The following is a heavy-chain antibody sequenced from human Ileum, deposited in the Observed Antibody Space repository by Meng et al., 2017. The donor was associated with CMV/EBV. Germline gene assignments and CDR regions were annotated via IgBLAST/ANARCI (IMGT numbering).Heavy chain of an antibody. CDR3: AREIPSSSWYYLDY. J-gene: IGHJ4*02. CDR2: IYYSGST. V-gene: IGHV4-30-4*08. CDR1: GGSISRCDYY. D-gene: IGHD6-13*01. Sequence: VQLQASGPGLVKPSPTLSLTFTVSGGSISRCDYYCSWIRQPPGKGLEWIGYIYYSGSTYYTPSLKSRVTRSVDTSKNQFSLKLSSVTAADTAVYYCAREIPSSSWYYLDYWGQGTLVTVSS.